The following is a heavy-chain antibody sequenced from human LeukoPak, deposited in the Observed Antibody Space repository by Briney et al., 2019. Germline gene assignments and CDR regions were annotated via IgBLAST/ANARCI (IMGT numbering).Heavy chain of an antibody. Sequence: SVKVSCKASGGTFSSYAISWVRQAPGQGLEWMGGIIPIFGTANYAQKFQGRVTITADKSTSTAYMELSSLRSEDTAVYYCAKDGDWGRFEDWGQGTLVTVSS. J-gene: IGHJ4*02. CDR2: IIPIFGTA. V-gene: IGHV1-69*06. CDR3: AKDGDWGRFED. CDR1: GGTFSSYA. D-gene: IGHD7-27*01.